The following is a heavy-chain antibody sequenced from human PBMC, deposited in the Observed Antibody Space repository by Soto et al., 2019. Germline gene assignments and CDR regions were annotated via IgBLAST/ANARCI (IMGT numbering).Heavy chain of an antibody. J-gene: IGHJ6*02. CDR2: INHSGST. V-gene: IGHV4-34*01. Sequence: SETLSLTCAVYGGSFSGYYWTWIRHPPGKGLEWIGDINHSGSTNYNSSLKSRVTISVDTSKNQLSLSLRSVTAADTAVYYCAREEVPQWFTRGYYGMDVWGQGTTVTVSS. CDR1: GGSFSGYY. D-gene: IGHD2-2*01. CDR3: AREEVPQWFTRGYYGMDV.